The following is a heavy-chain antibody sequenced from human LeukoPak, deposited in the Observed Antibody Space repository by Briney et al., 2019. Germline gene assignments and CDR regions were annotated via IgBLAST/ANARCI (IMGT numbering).Heavy chain of an antibody. CDR2: ISSGGGT. V-gene: IGHV3-66*01. D-gene: IGHD6-19*01. CDR1: GFTASSDN. CDR3: ARNKARDNGAWYEAFDI. Sequence: PGRSLRPSCAASGFTASSDNISWVRQAPGEGLEWVSAISSGGGTYHVDSVKGRFTISRDSSKNTLYLQMNSLRADDTAVYYCARNKARDNGAWYEAFDIWGQGTMVTVSS. J-gene: IGHJ3*02.